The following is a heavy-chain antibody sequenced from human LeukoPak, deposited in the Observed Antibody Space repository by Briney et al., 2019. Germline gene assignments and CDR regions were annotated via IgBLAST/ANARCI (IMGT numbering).Heavy chain of an antibody. V-gene: IGHV4-59*01. CDR3: AGTLERLLSTYGMDV. CDR2: IYYSGST. CDR1: GGSISIYY. J-gene: IGHJ6*02. D-gene: IGHD3-3*01. Sequence: SETLSLTCTVSGGSISIYYWSWIRQPPGKGLEWIGYIYYSGSTNYNPSLKSRVTISVDTSKNQFSLKLSSVTAADTAVYYCAGTLERLLSTYGMDVWGQGTTVTVSS.